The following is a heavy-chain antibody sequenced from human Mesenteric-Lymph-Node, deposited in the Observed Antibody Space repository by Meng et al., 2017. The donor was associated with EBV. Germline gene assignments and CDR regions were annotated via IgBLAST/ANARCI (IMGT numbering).Heavy chain of an antibody. Sequence: GQVLGSGVGLVQPGRSLRLSCAGSGFTFSSFGMHWVRQAPGKGLEWVALISYDGSNIYYADSVKGRFTISRDNSKETLYLQMSSLRGDDTAVYYCARDDVDRGMPLDSWGQGTLVTVSS. D-gene: IGHD5-12*01. CDR3: ARDDVDRGMPLDS. CDR2: ISYDGSNI. J-gene: IGHJ4*02. CDR1: GFTFSSFG. V-gene: IGHV3-30*03.